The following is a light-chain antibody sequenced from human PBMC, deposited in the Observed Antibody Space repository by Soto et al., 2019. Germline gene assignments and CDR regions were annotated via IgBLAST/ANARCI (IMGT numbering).Light chain of an antibody. J-gene: IGLJ2*01. Sequence: QSALTQPPSASGSPGQSVTISCTGSSNDVGPYNYVSWYQHHPGKAPKLIIYEVTRRPSGVPDRFSGSKSGNTASLTVSGLQAEDEAHYYCSSYAGSGVYVVFGGGTKLTVL. V-gene: IGLV2-8*01. CDR1: SNDVGPYNY. CDR3: SSYAGSGVYVV. CDR2: EVT.